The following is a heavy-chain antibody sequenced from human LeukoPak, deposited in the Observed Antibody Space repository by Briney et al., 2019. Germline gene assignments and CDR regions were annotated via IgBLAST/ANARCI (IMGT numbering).Heavy chain of an antibody. CDR3: ARGRGAIRAYYFDY. V-gene: IGHV3-30*03. J-gene: IGHJ4*02. D-gene: IGHD5-24*01. CDR1: GFPFRSYN. CDR2: TSYDGSKK. Sequence: PGGSLSLSRAGSGFPFRSYNMQGVGPAPGKGREWVAGTSYDGSKKYYADSVKGRFTISRDNSKNTLYLQMNSLRPEDTAVYYCARGRGAIRAYYFDYWGQGTLVTVSS.